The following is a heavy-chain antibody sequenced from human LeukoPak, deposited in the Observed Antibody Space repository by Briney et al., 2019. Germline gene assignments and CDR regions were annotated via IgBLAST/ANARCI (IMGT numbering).Heavy chain of an antibody. CDR1: GGSISSYY. CDR2: IYYSGST. CDR3: ARSAVAAAIGHYYYMDV. J-gene: IGHJ6*03. V-gene: IGHV4-59*01. D-gene: IGHD2-2*02. Sequence: SETLSLTCTVSGGSISSYYWSWIRQPPGKGLEWIGYIYYSGSTNYNPSLKSRVAISVDTSKNQFSLKLSSVTAADTAVYYCARSAVAAAIGHYYYMDVWGKGTTVTVSS.